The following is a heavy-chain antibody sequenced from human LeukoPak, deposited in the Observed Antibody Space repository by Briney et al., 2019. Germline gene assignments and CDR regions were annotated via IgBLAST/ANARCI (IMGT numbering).Heavy chain of an antibody. D-gene: IGHD1-26*01. J-gene: IGHJ4*02. V-gene: IGHV4-59*05. Sequence: SETLSLTCTVSGGSISSYYWSWIRQPPGKGLEWIGSIYYSGSTYYNPSLKSRVTISVDTSKNQFSLKLSSVTAADTAVYYCASGVVGATFDYWGQGTLVTVSS. CDR1: GGSISSYY. CDR3: ASGVVGATFDY. CDR2: IYYSGST.